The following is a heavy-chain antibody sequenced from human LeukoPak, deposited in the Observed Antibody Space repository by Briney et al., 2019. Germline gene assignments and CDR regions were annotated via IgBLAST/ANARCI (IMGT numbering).Heavy chain of an antibody. CDR2: IKQDGSEK. Sequence: GGSLRLSCRACGFTFSHYWMSWVRQAPGKGLEWVANIKQDGSEKYYVDSVKGRFTISRDNAKNSLYLQMNGLRAEDTAVYYCAADSSGYYWAFWGQGTLVTVSS. J-gene: IGHJ1*01. CDR1: GFTFSHYW. CDR3: AADSSGYYWAF. V-gene: IGHV3-7*01. D-gene: IGHD3-22*01.